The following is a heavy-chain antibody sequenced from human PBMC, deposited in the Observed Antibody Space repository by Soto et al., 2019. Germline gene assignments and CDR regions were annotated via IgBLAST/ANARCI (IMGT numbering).Heavy chain of an antibody. V-gene: IGHV4-61*03. D-gene: IGHD1-26*01. Sequence: SETLSLTCAVSRGSGRSDNYYWTWIRQTPGKGLEWLGFISNTGNTKYNPSLKSRVTISLDTSKNHFSLRLTSVTAADTAVYYCARDMHAGFTHYFDPWGQGTLATVSS. J-gene: IGHJ5*02. CDR1: RGSGRSDNYY. CDR3: ARDMHAGFTHYFDP. CDR2: ISNTGNT.